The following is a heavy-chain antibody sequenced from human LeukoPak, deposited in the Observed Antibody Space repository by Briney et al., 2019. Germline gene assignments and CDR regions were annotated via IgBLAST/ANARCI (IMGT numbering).Heavy chain of an antibody. Sequence: PSETLSLTCTVSGYSISSGYYWGWIRQPPGKGLEWIGSIYHSGSTYYNPSLKSRVTISVDTSKNQFSLKLSSVTAADTAVYYCARGETTMISGYWGQGTLVTVSS. V-gene: IGHV4-38-2*02. J-gene: IGHJ4*02. D-gene: IGHD3-22*01. CDR3: ARGETTMISGY. CDR2: IYHSGST. CDR1: GYSISSGYY.